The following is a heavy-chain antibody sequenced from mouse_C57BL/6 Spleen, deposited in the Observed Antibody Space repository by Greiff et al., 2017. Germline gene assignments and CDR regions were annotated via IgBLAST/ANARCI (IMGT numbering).Heavy chain of an antibody. CDR2: IYPGDGGT. CDR1: GYAFSSYW. Sequence: QVQLQQPGAELVKPGASVKISCKASGYAFSSYWMNWVKQRPGKGLEWIGQIYPGDGGTNYNGKFKGKATLTADKSSSTAYMQLSSLTSEDSAVYVCEREQTAQARTWFAYWGQGTLVTVSA. J-gene: IGHJ3*01. D-gene: IGHD3-2*02. CDR3: EREQTAQARTWFAY. V-gene: IGHV1-80*01.